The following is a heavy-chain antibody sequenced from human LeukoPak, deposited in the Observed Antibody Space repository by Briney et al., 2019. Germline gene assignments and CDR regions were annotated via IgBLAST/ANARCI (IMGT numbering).Heavy chain of an antibody. CDR1: GIAFSGDA. V-gene: IGHV3-48*03. J-gene: IGHJ4*02. D-gene: IGHD6-19*01. Sequence: GGSLRLSCVASGIAFSGDAMNWVRQAPGKGLEWVSYISSSGSTIYYADSVKGRFTISRDNAKNSLYLQMNSLRAEDTAVYYCARDSAVAGRDYWGQGTLVTVSS. CDR2: ISSSGSTI. CDR3: ARDSAVAGRDY.